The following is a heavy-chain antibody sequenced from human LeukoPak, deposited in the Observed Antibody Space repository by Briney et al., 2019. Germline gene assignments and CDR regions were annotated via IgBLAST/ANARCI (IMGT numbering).Heavy chain of an antibody. Sequence: SETLSLTCAVYGESFSGYYWSWIRQPPGKGLEWIGEINHSGSTNYNPSLKSRVTISVDTSKNQFSLKLSSVTAADTAVYYCARDMRYYYGSGSYSYYYYYYYMDVWGKGTTVTVSS. V-gene: IGHV4-34*01. CDR1: GESFSGYY. J-gene: IGHJ6*03. D-gene: IGHD3-10*01. CDR2: INHSGST. CDR3: ARDMRYYYGSGSYSYYYYYYYMDV.